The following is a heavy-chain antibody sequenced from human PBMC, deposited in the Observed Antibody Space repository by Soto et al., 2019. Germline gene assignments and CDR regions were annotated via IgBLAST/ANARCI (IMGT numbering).Heavy chain of an antibody. CDR2: ISGSGIST. J-gene: IGHJ4*02. D-gene: IGHD3-3*01. V-gene: IGHV3-23*01. Sequence: GSSTLSCAASVYTFSSYAMSWVRQSPGKWLEWVSVISGSGISTYYADSVKGRFTISRDNSKNTLYLQMNSLRAEDAAVYYCANGKRPGSIKICGVVIVDFDYLGQGPLV. CDR1: VYTFSSYA. CDR3: ANGKRPGSIKICGVVIVDFDY.